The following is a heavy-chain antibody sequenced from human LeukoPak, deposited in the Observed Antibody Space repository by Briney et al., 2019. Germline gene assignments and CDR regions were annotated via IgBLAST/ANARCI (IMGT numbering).Heavy chain of an antibody. CDR2: IRYTGDT. D-gene: IGHD2-15*01. CDR3: AKVPPQRCPGDTCYPIFEY. V-gene: IGHV4-59*01. J-gene: IGHJ4*02. CDR1: GDSITRSY. Sequence: SETLSLTCPISGDSITRSYWSWIRHSPGKGLEWIGYIRYTGDTNYNPSFRRRVTISVDTSKNQLFLNLNSVTTADTAIYYCAKVPPQRCPGDTCYPIFEYWGQGTLVTVSS.